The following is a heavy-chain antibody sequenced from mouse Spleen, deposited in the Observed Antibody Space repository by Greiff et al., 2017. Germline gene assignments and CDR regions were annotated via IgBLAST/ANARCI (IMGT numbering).Heavy chain of an antibody. Sequence: EVKLQESGPDLVKPSQSLSLTCTVTGYSITSGYSWYWIRQPTGNKREWMGYIHYSGSTNYNPPLKSRISITRDTSKNQFFLQLNSVTTEDTATYYCARNSWYAPMDYWGQGTSVTVSS. CDR3: ARNSWYAPMDY. CDR1: GYSITSGYS. V-gene: IGHV3-1*02. CDR2: IHYSGST. D-gene: IGHD2-14*01. J-gene: IGHJ4*01.